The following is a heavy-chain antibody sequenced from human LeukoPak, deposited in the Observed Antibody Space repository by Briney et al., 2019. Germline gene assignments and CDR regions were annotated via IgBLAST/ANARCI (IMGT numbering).Heavy chain of an antibody. V-gene: IGHV3-30*02. CDR3: ARDYDFWSGYYSPTRGYFGY. D-gene: IGHD3-3*01. Sequence: GGSLRLSCAASGFTFSGSGMHWVRQAPGKGLEWVTSIRYDGSNKYYTDSVKGRFTISRDNSKNTLYLQMDSLRAEDTAVYYCARDYDFWSGYYSPTRGYFGYWGQGTLVTVSS. CDR2: IRYDGSNK. J-gene: IGHJ4*02. CDR1: GFTFSGSG.